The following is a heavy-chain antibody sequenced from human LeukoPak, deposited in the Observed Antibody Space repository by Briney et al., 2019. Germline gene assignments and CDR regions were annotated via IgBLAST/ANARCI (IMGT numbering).Heavy chain of an antibody. J-gene: IGHJ4*02. CDR2: ISAYIGNR. V-gene: IGHV1-18*01. D-gene: IGHD1-26*01. CDR1: GYSFSSYG. CDR3: ARIAERHLQYYFDY. Sequence: ASVKVSCKASGYSFSSYGISWVRQAPGQGLEWMGWISAYIGNRKYAQKLQGRVTMTTDPSTSTAYMELRSLRSDDTAVYYCARIAERHLQYYFDYWGQRTLVTVSS.